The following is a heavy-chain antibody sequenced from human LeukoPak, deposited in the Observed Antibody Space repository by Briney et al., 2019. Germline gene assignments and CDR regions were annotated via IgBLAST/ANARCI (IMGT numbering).Heavy chain of an antibody. Sequence: AASVKVSCKASGYTFTGYYVHWVRQAPGQGLEWMGWINPNSGGTNYAQKFQGRVTMTRDTSISTANMELRRLRSDDTAVYYCARGEWELLRGSDYFEYWGQGVLVTVSS. V-gene: IGHV1-2*02. D-gene: IGHD1-26*01. CDR2: INPNSGGT. CDR1: GYTFTGYY. CDR3: ARGEWELLRGSDYFEY. J-gene: IGHJ4*02.